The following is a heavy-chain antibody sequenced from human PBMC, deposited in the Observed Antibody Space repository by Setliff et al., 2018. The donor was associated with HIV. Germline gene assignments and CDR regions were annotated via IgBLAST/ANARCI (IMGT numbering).Heavy chain of an antibody. CDR2: IYTSGST. D-gene: IGHD3-10*01. Sequence: SSETLSLTCTVSGGSISNGYYYWSWIRQPAGKGLEWIGHIYTSGSTKYNPSLKSRVTISVDTSKNQFSLKLSSVTAADTAVYYCARGGREYGVNYYYYYMDVWGKGTTVTVSS. J-gene: IGHJ6*03. V-gene: IGHV4-61*09. CDR3: ARGGREYGVNYYYYYMDV. CDR1: GGSISNGYYY.